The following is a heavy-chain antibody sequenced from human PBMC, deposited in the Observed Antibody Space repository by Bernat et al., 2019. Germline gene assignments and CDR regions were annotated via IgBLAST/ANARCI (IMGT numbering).Heavy chain of an antibody. CDR2: INPNSGGT. V-gene: IGHV1-2*06. CDR3: ARVLGSSSCYCAFDI. D-gene: IGHD2-2*01. CDR1: GYTFTGYY. Sequence: QVQLVQSGAEVKKPGASVKVSCKASGYTFTGYYMHWVRQAPGQGLEWMGRINPNSGGTNYAQKFQGRVTMTTDTSTNTAYMELRSLRSDDTAVYYCARVLGSSSCYCAFDIWGQGTMVTVSS. J-gene: IGHJ3*02.